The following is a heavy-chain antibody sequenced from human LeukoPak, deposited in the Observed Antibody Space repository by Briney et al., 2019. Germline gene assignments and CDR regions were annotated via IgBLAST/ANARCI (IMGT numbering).Heavy chain of an antibody. J-gene: IGHJ4*02. Sequence: SETLSLTCTVSGASISSYYWSWIRQPPGKGLEYIWYIYYSGYTNYNPSLKSRVTISLDTSRNKFSLKLSSVTAADTAVYYCARGQVYFDYWGQGTLVTVSS. CDR2: IYYSGYT. V-gene: IGHV4-59*01. CDR3: ARGQVYFDY. CDR1: GASISSYY.